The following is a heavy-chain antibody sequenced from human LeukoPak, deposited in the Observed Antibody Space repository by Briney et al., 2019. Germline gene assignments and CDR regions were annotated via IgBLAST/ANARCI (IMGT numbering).Heavy chain of an antibody. CDR3: VRGASDDYGGNSGGLDY. J-gene: IGHJ4*02. V-gene: IGHV1-2*04. CDR2: INPNSGGT. CDR1: GYTFTGYY. D-gene: IGHD4-23*01. Sequence: ASVKVSCKASGYTFTGYYMHWVRQAPGQGLEWMGWINPNSGGTNYAQKFQGWVTMTRDTSISTAYMELSRLRSDDTAVYYCVRGASDDYGGNSGGLDYWGQGTLVTVSS.